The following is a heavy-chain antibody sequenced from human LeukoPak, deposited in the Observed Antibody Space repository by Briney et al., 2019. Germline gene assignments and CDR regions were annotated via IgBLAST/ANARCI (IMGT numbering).Heavy chain of an antibody. CDR3: ARRLSYDSSGYRGRVWFDP. J-gene: IGHJ5*02. CDR2: IYYSGST. V-gene: IGHV4-59*01. Sequence: SETLSLTCTVSGGSISSCYWSWIRQPPGKGLEWIEYIYYSGSTNYNPSLKSRVTISVDTSKNQFSLKLSSVTAADTAVYYCARRLSYDSSGYRGRVWFDPWGQGTLVTVSS. CDR1: GGSISSCY. D-gene: IGHD3-22*01.